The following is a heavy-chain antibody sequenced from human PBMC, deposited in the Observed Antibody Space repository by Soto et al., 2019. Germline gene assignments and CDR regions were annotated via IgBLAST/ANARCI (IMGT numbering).Heavy chain of an antibody. V-gene: IGHV4-59*08. Sequence: SETLSLTCTVSGGSISSYYWSWIRQPPGKGLEWIGYIYYSGSTNYNPSLKSRVTISVDTSKNQFSLKLSSVTAADTAVYYCVGGPDPIIPNFDYWGQGTLVTVSS. D-gene: IGHD1-20*01. CDR3: VGGPDPIIPNFDY. CDR2: IYYSGST. J-gene: IGHJ4*02. CDR1: GGSISSYY.